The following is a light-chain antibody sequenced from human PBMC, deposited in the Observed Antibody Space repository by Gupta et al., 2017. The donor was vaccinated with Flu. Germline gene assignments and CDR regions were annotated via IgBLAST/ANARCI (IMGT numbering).Light chain of an antibody. CDR3: QQDDNFPIT. J-gene: IGKJ4*01. CDR1: HDISNY. CDR2: DES. Sequence: RSSLSASVGDRVTITCQASHDISNYLDWYQQKPAKAPNVLISDESKLKTGVPSRFSGSGFGTNFTFTISSLQPEDFATYYCQQDDNFPITVGGGTKVEIK. V-gene: IGKV1-33*01.